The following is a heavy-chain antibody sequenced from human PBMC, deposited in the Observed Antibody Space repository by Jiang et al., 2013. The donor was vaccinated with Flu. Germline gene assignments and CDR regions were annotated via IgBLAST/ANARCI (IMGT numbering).Heavy chain of an antibody. CDR3: ARVAWLDVVVPAYGMDV. V-gene: IGHV1-69*05. CDR2: IIPIFGTA. D-gene: IGHD2-2*01. J-gene: IGHJ6*02. CDR1: GGTFSSYA. Sequence: AEVKKPGSSVKVSCKASGGTFSSYAISWVRQAPGQGLEWMGGIIPIFGTANYAQKFQGRVTMTTDTSTSTAYMELRSLRSDDTAVYYCARVAWLDVVVPAYGMDVWGQGTTVTVSS.